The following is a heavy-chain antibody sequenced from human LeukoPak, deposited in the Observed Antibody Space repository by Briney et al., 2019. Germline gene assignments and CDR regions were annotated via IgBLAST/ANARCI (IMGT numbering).Heavy chain of an antibody. V-gene: IGHV1-8*03. CDR3: ARGLVYCSGRSCYFNWFDP. CDR1: GYTFTSYG. CDR2: MNPNSGNT. D-gene: IGHD2-15*01. Sequence: ASVKVSCKASGYTFTSYGINWVRQATGQGLEWMGWMNPNSGNTGYAQKFQGRVTITRNTSISTAYMELSSLRSEDTAVYYCARGLVYCSGRSCYFNWFDPWGQGTLVTVSS. J-gene: IGHJ5*02.